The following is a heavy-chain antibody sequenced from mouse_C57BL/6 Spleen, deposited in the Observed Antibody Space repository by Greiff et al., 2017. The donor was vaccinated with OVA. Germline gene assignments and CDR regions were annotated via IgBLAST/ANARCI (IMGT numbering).Heavy chain of an antibody. CDR2: ISYDGSN. Sequence: EVHLVESGPGLVKPSQSLSLTCSVTGYSITSGYYWNWIRQFPGNKLEWMGYISYDGSNNYNPSLKNRISITRDTSKNQFCLKLNSVTTEDTATYYCARDRDFDYWGQGTTLTVSA. J-gene: IGHJ2*01. V-gene: IGHV3-6*01. CDR3: ARDRDFDY. CDR1: GYSITSGYY.